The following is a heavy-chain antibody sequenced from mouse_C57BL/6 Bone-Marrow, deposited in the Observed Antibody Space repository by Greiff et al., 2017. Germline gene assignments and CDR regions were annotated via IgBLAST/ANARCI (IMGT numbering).Heavy chain of an antibody. CDR3: ARSDMRYWYFDV. J-gene: IGHJ1*03. CDR1: GYAFTNYL. CDR2: INPGSGGT. V-gene: IGHV1-54*01. Sequence: QVQLQQSGAELVRPGTSVKVSCKASGYAFTNYLIEWVKQRPGQGLEWIGVINPGSGGTNYNEKFKGKATLTADKSSSTAYMQLSSLTSEDSAVYFCARSDMRYWYFDVWGTGTTVTVSS.